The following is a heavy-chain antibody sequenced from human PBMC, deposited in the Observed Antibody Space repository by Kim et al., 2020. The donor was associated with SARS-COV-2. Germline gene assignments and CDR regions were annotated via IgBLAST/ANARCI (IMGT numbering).Heavy chain of an antibody. V-gene: IGHV4-39*01. J-gene: IGHJ4*02. CDR1: GGSISSSSYY. CDR3: TRITMVRGGIDY. CDR2: IYYSGST. Sequence: SETLSLTCTVSGGSISSSSYYWGWIRQPPGKGLEWIGSIYYSGSTYYNPSLKSRVTISVDTSKNQFSLKLSSVTAADTAVYYCTRITMVRGGIDYWGQGT. D-gene: IGHD3-10*01.